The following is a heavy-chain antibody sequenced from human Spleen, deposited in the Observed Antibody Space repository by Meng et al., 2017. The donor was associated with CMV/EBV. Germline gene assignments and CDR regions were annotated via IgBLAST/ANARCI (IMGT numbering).Heavy chain of an antibody. CDR3: TTVHY. Sequence: GESLKISCAASGFTFSNAWMRWVRQASGKGLEWVGRIKNKADGGTTDYAAPVKGRFTISRDDSKNTLYLQMNSLRPEDTAMYYCTTVHYWGQGTLVTVSS. V-gene: IGHV3-15*01. CDR1: GFTFSNAW. CDR2: IKNKADGGTT. J-gene: IGHJ4*02.